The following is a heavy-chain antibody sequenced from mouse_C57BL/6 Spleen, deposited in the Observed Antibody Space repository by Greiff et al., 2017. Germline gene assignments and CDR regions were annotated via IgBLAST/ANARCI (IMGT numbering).Heavy chain of an antibody. CDR1: GYTFTDYN. V-gene: IGHV1-18*01. Sequence: VQLQQSGPELVKPGASVKIPCKASGYTFTDYNMDWVKQSHGKSLEWIGDINPNNGGTFYNQKFKGKATLTVDKSSSTAYMELRSQTSEDTAVYYCARGHGNSGYAMDYWGQGTSVTVSS. CDR2: INPNNGGT. J-gene: IGHJ4*01. CDR3: ARGHGNSGYAMDY. D-gene: IGHD2-1*01.